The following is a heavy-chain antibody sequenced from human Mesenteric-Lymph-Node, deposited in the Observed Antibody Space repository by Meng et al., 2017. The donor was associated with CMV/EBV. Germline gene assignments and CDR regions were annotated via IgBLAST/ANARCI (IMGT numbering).Heavy chain of an antibody. V-gene: IGHV3-48*03. Sequence: GESLKISCAASGFTFSNFEMNWVRQAPGKGLEGVSYISSTGFIIYYGDSVKCRFTVSRDNAKNSLFLQMNSLRAEDTAVYYCAKDLGPRRRPDGFDIWGQGTMVTVSS. CDR2: ISSTGFII. D-gene: IGHD3-10*01. CDR3: AKDLGPRRRPDGFDI. CDR1: GFTFSNFE. J-gene: IGHJ3*02.